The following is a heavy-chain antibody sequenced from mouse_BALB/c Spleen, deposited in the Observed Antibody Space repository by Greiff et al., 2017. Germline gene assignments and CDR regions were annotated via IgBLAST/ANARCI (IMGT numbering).Heavy chain of an antibody. CDR3: AREGGYYADFDY. J-gene: IGHJ2*01. D-gene: IGHD1-1*01. CDR1: GYNFTSYW. Sequence: QVQLQQPGAELVKPGTSVKLSCKASGYNFTSYWINWVKLRPGQGLEWIGDIYPGSGSTNYNEKFKSKATLTVDTSSSTAYMQLSSLASEDTAVYYCAREGGYYADFDYWGQGTTLTVSS. V-gene: IGHV1-55*01. CDR2: IYPGSGST.